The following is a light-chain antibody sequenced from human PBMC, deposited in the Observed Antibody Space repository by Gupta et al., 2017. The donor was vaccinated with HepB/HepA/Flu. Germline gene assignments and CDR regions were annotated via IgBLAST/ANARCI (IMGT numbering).Light chain of an antibody. CDR3: QQANSFPGT. CDR1: RAISNW. V-gene: IGKV1-12*01. J-gene: IGKJ4*01. CDR2: AAS. Sequence: DIQMTQSPSFVSASVGDRVTITCRASRAISNWLAWYQQKPGKAPKLLISAASNLQSGVPSRFSGSGSGTDFTLTISSLQLEDFATYYCQQANSFPGTFGGGTRVEIK.